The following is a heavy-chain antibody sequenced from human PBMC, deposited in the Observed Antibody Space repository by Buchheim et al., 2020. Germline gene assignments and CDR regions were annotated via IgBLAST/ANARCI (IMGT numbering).Heavy chain of an antibody. D-gene: IGHD6-19*01. V-gene: IGHV3-23*01. CDR2: ITADSVST. CDR3: AKDPFVLIAVAKGY. CDR1: GFTFNSYV. J-gene: IGHJ4*02. Sequence: EVQLLESGGGLVQPGGSLRLSCAASGFTFNSYVMTWVRQAPGKGLEWVSTITADSVSTYYTDSVKGWFTISTANSKNTLYLQMNSLRAEDTAVYYCAKDPFVLIAVAKGYWGQGTL.